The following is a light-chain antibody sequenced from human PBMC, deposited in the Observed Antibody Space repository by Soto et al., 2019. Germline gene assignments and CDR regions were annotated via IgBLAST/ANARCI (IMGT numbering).Light chain of an antibody. V-gene: IGLV2-14*01. CDR2: EVT. CDR3: SSYTFTSTLYV. CDR1: SSDVGGHNY. Sequence: QSVLTQPASVSGSPGQSITISSTGSSSDVGGHNYVSWYQQHPGKAPKLMIYEVTKRPSGVSNRFSGSKSGNTASLTISGLQAEDEADYYCSSYTFTSTLYVFGTGTKVTVL. J-gene: IGLJ1*01.